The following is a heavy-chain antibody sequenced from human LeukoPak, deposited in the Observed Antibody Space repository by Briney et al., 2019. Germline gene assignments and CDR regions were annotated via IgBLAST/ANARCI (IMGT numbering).Heavy chain of an antibody. Sequence: GGSLRLSCAASGFTFSSYGMYWVRQAPGKGLEWVAVILYDGSNQYYADSVKGRFTISRDNSKNTVDLQMNSLRGEDTAVYYCAKVRSPLYYYYSMDVWGQGTTVTVSS. J-gene: IGHJ6*02. V-gene: IGHV3-30*18. CDR1: GFTFSSYG. CDR3: AKVRSPLYYYYSMDV. CDR2: ILYDGSNQ.